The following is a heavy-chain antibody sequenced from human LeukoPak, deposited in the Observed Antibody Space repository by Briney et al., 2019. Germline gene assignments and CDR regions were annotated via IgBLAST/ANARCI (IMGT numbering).Heavy chain of an antibody. CDR3: ARDTSGGSYLLYYYYYMDV. D-gene: IGHD1-26*01. CDR1: GYTFTGYY. CDR2: INPSGGST. J-gene: IGHJ6*03. Sequence: ASVKVSCKASGYTFTGYYMHWVRQAPGQGLEWMGWINPSGGSTSYAQKFQGRVTMTRDTSTSTVYMELSSLRSEDTAVYYCARDTSGGSYLLYYYYYMDVWGKGTTVTVSS. V-gene: IGHV1-46*01.